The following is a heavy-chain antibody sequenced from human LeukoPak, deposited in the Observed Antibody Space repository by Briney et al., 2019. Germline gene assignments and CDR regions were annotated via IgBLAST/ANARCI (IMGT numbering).Heavy chain of an antibody. V-gene: IGHV3-11*01. CDR1: GFTFSDYY. D-gene: IGHD4-17*01. J-gene: IGHJ1*01. CDR2: ISSSGSTI. CDR3: ARGGLTTMTTLAEYFQH. Sequence: GGSLRLSCAASGFTFSDYYMTWIRQAPGKGLEWVSYISSSGSTIYYADSVKGRFTISRDNARNSLYLQMNSLRAEDTAVYYCARGGLTTMTTLAEYFQHWGQGTLVTVSS.